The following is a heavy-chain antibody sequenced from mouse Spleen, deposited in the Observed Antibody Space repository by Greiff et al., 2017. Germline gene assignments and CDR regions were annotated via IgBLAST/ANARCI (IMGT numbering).Heavy chain of an antibody. CDR3: ARSPPYGLYWYFDV. CDR2: IYPRSGNT. Sequence: VQLQESGAELARPGASVKLSCKASGYTFTSYGISWVKQRTGQGLEWIGEIYPRSGNTYYNEKFKGKATLTADKSSSTAYMELRSLTSEDSAVYCGARSPPYGLYWYFDVWGAGTTVTVSS. CDR1: GYTFTSYG. D-gene: IGHD1-1*01. J-gene: IGHJ1*01. V-gene: IGHV1-81*01.